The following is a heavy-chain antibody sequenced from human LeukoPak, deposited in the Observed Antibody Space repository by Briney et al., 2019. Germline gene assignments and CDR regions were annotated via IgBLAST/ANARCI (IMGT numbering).Heavy chain of an antibody. CDR1: GGSIRSHY. CDR3: ARTRYYYNSRSYGAPYYFDY. D-gene: IGHD3-10*01. J-gene: IGHJ4*02. Sequence: SETLSLTCTVSGGSIRSHYWSWIRQPPGKGLEWIVNSHYSGSTNYNPSLRSRVIVSVDTSKNQFSLKLSSVTAADTAVYYCARTRYYYNSRSYGAPYYFDYWGQGTLVTVSS. CDR2: SHYSGST. V-gene: IGHV4-59*08.